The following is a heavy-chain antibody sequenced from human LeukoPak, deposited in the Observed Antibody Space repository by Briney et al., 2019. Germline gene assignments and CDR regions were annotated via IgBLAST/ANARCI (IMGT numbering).Heavy chain of an antibody. D-gene: IGHD2-2*01. V-gene: IGHV3-15*01. J-gene: IGHJ4*02. Sequence: GGSLRLSCAASGFTFSSYAMSWVRQAPGKGLEWVGRIKSTTDGGTTDYAAPVEGRFTISRDDSKNTLYLQMNSLRAEDTAVYYCTAEPLGYCSSSTCYSYVDSWGQGTLVTVSS. CDR2: IKSTTDGGTT. CDR3: TAEPLGYCSSSTCYSYVDS. CDR1: GFTFSSYA.